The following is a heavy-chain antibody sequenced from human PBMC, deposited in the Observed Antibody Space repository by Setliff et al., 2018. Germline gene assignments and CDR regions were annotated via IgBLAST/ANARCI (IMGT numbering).Heavy chain of an antibody. Sequence: PSETLSLTCAVYGGSFSGYYWSWIRQPPGKGLEWIGYISYSGNSNYNPSLKSRVTISLDTSKSQLSLTLTSVTAAATAVYYCARDSHPLRYFLWGQGTLVTVSS. D-gene: IGHD3-9*01. CDR3: ARDSHPLRYFL. CDR2: ISYSGNS. V-gene: IGHV4-34*11. J-gene: IGHJ4*02. CDR1: GGSFSGYY.